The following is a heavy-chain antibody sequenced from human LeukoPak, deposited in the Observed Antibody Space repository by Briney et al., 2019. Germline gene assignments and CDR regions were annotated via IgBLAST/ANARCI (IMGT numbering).Heavy chain of an antibody. V-gene: IGHV4-59*08. D-gene: IGHD3-22*01. J-gene: IGHJ4*02. CDR1: GGSISSYY. CDR3: ARQYSSGYYFFVY. Sequence: PSETLSLTCTVSGGSISSYYWSWIRQPPGRGLEWIGYIYYSGSTNYNPSLKSRVTISIDTSKNQFSLKLSSVTAADTAVYYCARQYSSGYYFFVYWGQGTLVTVSS. CDR2: IYYSGST.